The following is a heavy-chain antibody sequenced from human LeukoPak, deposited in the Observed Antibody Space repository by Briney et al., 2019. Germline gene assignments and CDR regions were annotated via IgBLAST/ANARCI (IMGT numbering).Heavy chain of an antibody. CDR3: AIASRFGERMGFDP. CDR1: GGSISSDNYY. V-gene: IGHV4-39*01. CDR2: IYYSGST. Sequence: PSETLSLTCTVSGGSISSDNYYWGWIRQPPGKGLEWIGSIYYSGSTYYNPSLKSRDTISVDTSKNQFSLKLSSVTAADTAVYYCAIASRFGERMGFDPWGQGTLVTVSS. D-gene: IGHD3-10*01. J-gene: IGHJ5*02.